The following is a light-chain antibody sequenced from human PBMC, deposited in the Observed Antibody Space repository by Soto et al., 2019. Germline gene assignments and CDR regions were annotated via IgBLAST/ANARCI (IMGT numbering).Light chain of an antibody. V-gene: IGKV1-33*01. Sequence: DIQMTQSPSSLSASVGDRVTITCQASQDISNFLNWYQQKPGKAPKLLIYDASNLETGVPSRFSGSGSGTDFTFTISSLQPEDTATYYCQQYDNLLPFTFGPGTTVDIK. CDR3: QQYDNLLPFT. CDR1: QDISNF. J-gene: IGKJ3*01. CDR2: DAS.